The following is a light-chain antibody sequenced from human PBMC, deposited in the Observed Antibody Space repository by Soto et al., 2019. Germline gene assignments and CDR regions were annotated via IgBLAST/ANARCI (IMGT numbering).Light chain of an antibody. CDR3: QQYGSSPTT. CDR2: GAS. Sequence: EIVLTQSPGTLSLSPGERATLSCRASLSVSSSYLAWYQQKPGQAPRLLIYGASSRATGIPDRFSGSGSGIDFTLTISRLELEDCAVYYCQQYGSSPTTFGQGAKVEIK. J-gene: IGKJ1*01. V-gene: IGKV3-20*01. CDR1: LSVSSSY.